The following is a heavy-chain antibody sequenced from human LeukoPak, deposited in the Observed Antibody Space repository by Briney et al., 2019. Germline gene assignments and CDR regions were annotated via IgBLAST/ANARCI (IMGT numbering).Heavy chain of an antibody. Sequence: GGSLRLSCAASGFTFSSYGMHWVRQAPGKGLEWVAVIWYGGSNKYYADSVKGRFTISRDNSKNTLYLQMNSLRAEDTAVYYRAGIAAAPGYYYYMDVWGKGTTVTVPS. CDR1: GFTFSSYG. V-gene: IGHV3-33*08. CDR3: AGIAAAPGYYYYMDV. CDR2: IWYGGSNK. J-gene: IGHJ6*03. D-gene: IGHD6-13*01.